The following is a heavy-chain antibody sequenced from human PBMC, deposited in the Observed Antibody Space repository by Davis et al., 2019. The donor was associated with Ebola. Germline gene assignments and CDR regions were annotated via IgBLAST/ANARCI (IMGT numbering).Heavy chain of an antibody. CDR2: INPNSGGT. CDR1: GYTFTGYY. CDR3: ARLCNWNYVIVCSFDI. D-gene: IGHD1-7*01. Sequence: ASVKVSCKASGYTFTGYYMHWVRQAPGQGLEWMGWINPNSGGTNYAQKFQGWVTMTRDTSISTAYMELSSLRSEDTAVYYCARLCNWNYVIVCSFDIWGQGTMVTVSS. V-gene: IGHV1-2*04. J-gene: IGHJ3*02.